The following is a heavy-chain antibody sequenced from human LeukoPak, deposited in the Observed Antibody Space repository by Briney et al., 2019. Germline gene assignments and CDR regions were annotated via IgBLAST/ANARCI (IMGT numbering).Heavy chain of an antibody. D-gene: IGHD5-12*01. V-gene: IGHV4-30-2*01. Sequence: PSETLSLTCAVSGGSISSGGYSWSWIRQPPGKGLEWIGYIYHSGSTYYNPSLKSRVTISVDRSKNQFSLKLSSVTAADTAVYYCARRGDGYNLIYYFDYWGQGTLVTVSS. CDR3: ARRGDGYNLIYYFDY. J-gene: IGHJ4*02. CDR1: GGSISSGGYS. CDR2: IYHSGST.